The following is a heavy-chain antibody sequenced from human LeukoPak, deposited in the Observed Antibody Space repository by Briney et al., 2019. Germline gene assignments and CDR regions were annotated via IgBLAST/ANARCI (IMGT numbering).Heavy chain of an antibody. V-gene: IGHV4-59*08. CDR1: GGSISSYY. CDR2: IYYSGST. Sequence: SDTLSVTCTVSGGSISSYYWSWIRQPPGKGLEWIGWIYYSGSTNYNPSLKNRVTISVNTPNNQLALKLSSVTAADAPGVYCARHGGSGWRYNWFDPWGQGTLVTVSS. J-gene: IGHJ5*02. CDR3: ARHGGSGWRYNWFDP. D-gene: IGHD6-19*01.